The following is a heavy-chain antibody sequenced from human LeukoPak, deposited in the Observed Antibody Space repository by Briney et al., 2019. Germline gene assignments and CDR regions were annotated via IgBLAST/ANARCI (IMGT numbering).Heavy chain of an antibody. Sequence: GGSLRLSCAASGFTFSSYWMHWVRQAPGRGLVWVSRVNPDGSITTYADSVKGRFTISRDNAKNTLYLQMNSLRAEDTAVYFCARDQALYGTGPHFGDWGQGTLVTVSS. V-gene: IGHV3-74*01. D-gene: IGHD3-16*01. J-gene: IGHJ4*02. CDR3: ARDQALYGTGPHFGD. CDR1: GFTFSSYW. CDR2: VNPDGSIT.